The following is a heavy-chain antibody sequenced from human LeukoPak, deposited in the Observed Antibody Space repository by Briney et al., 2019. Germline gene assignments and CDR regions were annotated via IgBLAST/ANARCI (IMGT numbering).Heavy chain of an antibody. CDR1: GGSFSGYY. CDR2: INHSGST. Sequence: SETLSLTCAVYGGSFSGYYWSWIRQPPGKGLGWIGEINHSGSTNYNPSLKSRVTISVDTSKNQFSLKLSSVTAADTAVYYCAMQQLGRRRLDYWGQGTLVTVSS. D-gene: IGHD6-13*01. J-gene: IGHJ4*02. CDR3: AMQQLGRRRLDY. V-gene: IGHV4-34*01.